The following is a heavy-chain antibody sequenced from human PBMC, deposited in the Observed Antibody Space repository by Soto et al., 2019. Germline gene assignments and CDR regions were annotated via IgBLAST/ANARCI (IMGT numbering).Heavy chain of an antibody. D-gene: IGHD3-10*01. J-gene: IGHJ4*01. CDR2: VYHNGIM. V-gene: IGHV4-38-2*02. Sequence: XETRSLTCSVAGYSIISGYYWGWVRQAPGKGLEWLGSVYHNGIMFHNPSFQSRVTISVDTSKNQFSLNLRSVTAADTAVYYCAALWFGELAFNYWGQGILVTVSS. CDR3: AALWFGELAFNY. CDR1: GYSIISGYY.